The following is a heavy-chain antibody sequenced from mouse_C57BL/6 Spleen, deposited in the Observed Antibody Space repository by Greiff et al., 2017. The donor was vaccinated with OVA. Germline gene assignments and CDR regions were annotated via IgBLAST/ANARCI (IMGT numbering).Heavy chain of an antibody. CDR2: IYPGDGDT. D-gene: IGHD1-1*01. V-gene: IGHV1-82*01. CDR1: GYAFSSSW. Sequence: QVQLQQSGPELVKPGASVKISCKASGYAFSSSWMNWVKQRPGKGLEWIGRIYPGDGDTNYNGKFKGKATLTADKSSSTAYMQLSSLTSEDSAVYFCARVTTVVATGFDDWGQGTTLTVSS. J-gene: IGHJ2*01. CDR3: ARVTTVVATGFDD.